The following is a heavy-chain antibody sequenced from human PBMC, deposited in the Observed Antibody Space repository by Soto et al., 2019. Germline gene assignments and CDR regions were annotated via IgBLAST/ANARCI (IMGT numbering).Heavy chain of an antibody. CDR1: GLNLSTSI. D-gene: IGHD3-22*01. CDR3: GKVPDSGYYTLER. CDR2: IRRHTSVT. Sequence: PGGSLSLSSASFGLNLSTSIRNWVRQAPGRGLEWISYIRRHTSVTAYADSVKGRFTISRDSAKNSLYLQMDSLRVEDTAVYSCGKVPDSGYYTLERWGQGTLVTVSS. J-gene: IGHJ4*02. V-gene: IGHV3-48*01.